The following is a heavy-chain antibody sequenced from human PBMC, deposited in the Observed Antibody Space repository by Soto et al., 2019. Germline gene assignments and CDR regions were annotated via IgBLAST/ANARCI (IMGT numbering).Heavy chain of an antibody. CDR1: GNTVPNYA. CDR3: ARDDSGFSGSHYIDYFNY. CDR2: INGGNGNT. J-gene: IGHJ4*02. D-gene: IGHD1-26*01. Sequence: ASVKVSCKASGNTVPNYAIHWVRQAPGQRLEWMGWINGGNGNTYYSKHFQGRVTFTRDTSAGTVYMQLSSLTSEDTAVHYCARDDSGFSGSHYIDYFNYWGQGALVTVSS. V-gene: IGHV1-3*01.